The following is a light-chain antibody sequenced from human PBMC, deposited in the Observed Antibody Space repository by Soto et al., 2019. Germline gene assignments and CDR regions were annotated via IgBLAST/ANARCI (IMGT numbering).Light chain of an antibody. CDR1: QGINNW. CDR3: QHYRSFPGT. J-gene: IGKJ1*01. CDR2: GAS. Sequence: AIRMTQSPSSLSSSTGDRVTITCRASQGINNWLAWYQQKPGQDPSLLIYGASSWPTGVPERFSGSGSGTDFTLTISSLEPEDFAVYYCQHYRSFPGTFGQGTKVEGK. V-gene: IGKV1-8*01.